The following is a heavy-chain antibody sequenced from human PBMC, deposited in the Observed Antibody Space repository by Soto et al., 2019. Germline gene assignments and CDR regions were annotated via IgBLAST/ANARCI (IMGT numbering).Heavy chain of an antibody. V-gene: IGHV3-23*01. CDR2: ISGSGGST. CDR1: GFTFSSYA. Sequence: GGSLRLSCAASGFTFSSYAMSWVRQAPGKGLEWVSAISGSGGSTYYADSVKGRFTISRDNSKNTLYLQMNSLRAEDTAVYYCAKVMGFGVVIPLDYWGQGTLVTVSS. D-gene: IGHD3-3*01. CDR3: AKVMGFGVVIPLDY. J-gene: IGHJ4*02.